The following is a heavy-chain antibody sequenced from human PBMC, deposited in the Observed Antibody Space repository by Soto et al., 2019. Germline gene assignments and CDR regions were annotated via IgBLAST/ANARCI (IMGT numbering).Heavy chain of an antibody. CDR3: ARDPGSGSYYGWFDP. V-gene: IGHV4-59*01. Sequence: SETLSLTCAVSGGSISSYYWSWIRQPPGKGLEWIGYIYYGGSTNYNPSLKSRVTISVDTSKNQFSLKLSSVTAADTAVYYCARDPGSGSYYGWFDPWGQGTLVTVSS. CDR1: GGSISSYY. D-gene: IGHD3-10*01. CDR2: IYYGGST. J-gene: IGHJ5*02.